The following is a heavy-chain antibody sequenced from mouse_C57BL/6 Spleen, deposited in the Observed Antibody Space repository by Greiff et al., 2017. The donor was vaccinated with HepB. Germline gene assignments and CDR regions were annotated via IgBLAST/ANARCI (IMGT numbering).Heavy chain of an antibody. CDR3: TRDWYYGSSYDWYFDV. D-gene: IGHD1-1*01. J-gene: IGHJ1*03. CDR2: ISSGGDYI. V-gene: IGHV5-9-1*02. Sequence: EVMLVESGEGLVKPGGSLKLSCAASGFTFSSYAMSWVRQTPEKRLEWVAYISSGGDYIYYADTVKGRFTISRDNARNTLYLQMSSLKSEDTAMYYCTRDWYYGSSYDWYFDVWGTGTTVTVSS. CDR1: GFTFSSYA.